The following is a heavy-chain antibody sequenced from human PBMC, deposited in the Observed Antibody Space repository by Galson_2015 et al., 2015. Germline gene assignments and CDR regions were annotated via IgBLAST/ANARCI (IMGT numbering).Heavy chain of an antibody. CDR2: ISDEGSIK. CDR3: AKDNEGYCSDGHCYSYYYYGMDV. J-gene: IGHJ6*02. V-gene: IGHV3-30*18. CDR1: GFTFSSCG. Sequence: SLRLSCAASGFTFSSCGMHWVRQAPGKGLEWVALISDEGSIKEYADSVKGRFTISRDNSKNTLSLQMNGLRAEDTAIYYCAKDNEGYCSDGHCYSYYYYGMDVWGQGTTVTVSS. D-gene: IGHD2-15*01.